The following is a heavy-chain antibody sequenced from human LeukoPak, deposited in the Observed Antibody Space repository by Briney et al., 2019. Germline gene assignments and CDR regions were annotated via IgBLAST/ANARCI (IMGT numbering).Heavy chain of an antibody. J-gene: IGHJ4*02. Sequence: ASETLSLTCAVSGYSISSGYHWGWIRPPPGKGLEWIGSIYHSGSTYYNPSLKSRVTISVDTSKNQFSLKLSSVTAADTAVYYCARHSPSGITIFGVDSSFQFWGQGTLVTVSS. V-gene: IGHV4-38-2*01. CDR3: ARHSPSGITIFGVDSSFQF. D-gene: IGHD3-3*01. CDR1: GYSISSGYH. CDR2: IYHSGST.